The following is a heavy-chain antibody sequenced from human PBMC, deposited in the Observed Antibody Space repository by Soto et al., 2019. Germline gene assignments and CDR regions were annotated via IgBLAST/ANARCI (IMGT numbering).Heavy chain of an antibody. CDR1: GFSFSTYS. J-gene: IGHJ4*02. D-gene: IGHD2-15*01. Sequence: GAPRLSCATSGFSFSTYSMKWVRQAPGKGLEWVSYISSSSGTIYYADSVKGRFTISRDNAKHSLYLQMNSLRAEDTAVYYCAETSGGSGSNCPYWGQGTLVTVSS. CDR3: AETSGGSGSNCPY. CDR2: ISSSSGTI. V-gene: IGHV3-48*01.